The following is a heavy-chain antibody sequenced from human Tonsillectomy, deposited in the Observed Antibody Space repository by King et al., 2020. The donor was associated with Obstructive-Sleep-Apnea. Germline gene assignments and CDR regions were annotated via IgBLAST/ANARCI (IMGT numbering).Heavy chain of an antibody. CDR1: GFTFSSYV. Sequence: VQLVESGGGLVQPGGSLRLSCAASGFTFSSYVMSWVRQAPGKGLEWGSAISGSGGSTYYAVRVKGRFTISRDNSKNTLYLQMNSLRAEDTAVYYCAKSIPAAMIIYIQHWGQGTLVTVSS. J-gene: IGHJ1*01. D-gene: IGHD2-2*01. CDR3: AKSIPAAMIIYIQH. V-gene: IGHV3-23*04. CDR2: ISGSGGST.